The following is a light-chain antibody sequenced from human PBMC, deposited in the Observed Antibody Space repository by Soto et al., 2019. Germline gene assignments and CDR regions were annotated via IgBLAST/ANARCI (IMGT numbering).Light chain of an antibody. V-gene: IGLV2-14*01. CDR2: EVS. J-gene: IGLJ2*01. CDR3: SSYTSSSTVV. CDR1: SSDVGGYNY. Sequence: QSALTQPASVSGSPGQSITISCTGTSSDVGGYNYVSWYQQHPGKAPKLMIYEVSSRPSGVSNRFSGSKSGNTASLTISGLQSEDEADYSCSSYTSSSTVVFGGGTKLTVL.